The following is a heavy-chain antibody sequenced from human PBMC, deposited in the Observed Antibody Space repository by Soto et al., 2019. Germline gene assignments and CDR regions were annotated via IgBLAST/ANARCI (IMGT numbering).Heavy chain of an antibody. CDR1: GYTFTGYY. V-gene: IGHV1-2*04. Sequence: GASVKVSCKASGYTFTGYYMHWVRQAPGQGLEWMGWINPNSGGTNYAQKFQGWVTMTRDTSISTAYMELSRLRSDDTAVYYCAREAVTGYYMDVWGKGTTVTVSS. CDR3: AREAVTGYYMDV. CDR2: INPNSGGT. D-gene: IGHD4-4*01. J-gene: IGHJ6*03.